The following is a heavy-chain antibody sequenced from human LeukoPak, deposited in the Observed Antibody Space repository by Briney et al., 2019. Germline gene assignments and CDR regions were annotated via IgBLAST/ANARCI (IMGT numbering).Heavy chain of an antibody. CDR3: AKDSGYYYGSGTYYLN. CDR1: GFTFDDYA. D-gene: IGHD3-10*01. V-gene: IGHV3-9*01. CDR2: ISWNSGNI. Sequence: PGRSLRLSCAASGFTFDDYAMHWVRQTPGKGLEWVSGISWNSGNIGYADSVKGRFTISRDNAKNSLCLQMNSLRAEDTALYYCAKDSGYYYGSGTYYLNWGQGTLVTVSS. J-gene: IGHJ4*02.